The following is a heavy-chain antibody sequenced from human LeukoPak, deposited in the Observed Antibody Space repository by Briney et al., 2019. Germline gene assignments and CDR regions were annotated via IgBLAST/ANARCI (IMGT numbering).Heavy chain of an antibody. D-gene: IGHD3-22*01. CDR1: GGSISSGGYS. Sequence: SETLSLTCAVSGGSISSGGYSWSWIRQPPGKGLEWIGYIYHSGSTYYNPSLKSRVTISVDRSKNQFSLKLSSVTAADTAVYYCARRHRRSYYYDSSGYSDYWGQGTLVTVSS. CDR2: IYHSGST. CDR3: ARRHRRSYYYDSSGYSDY. J-gene: IGHJ4*02. V-gene: IGHV4-30-2*01.